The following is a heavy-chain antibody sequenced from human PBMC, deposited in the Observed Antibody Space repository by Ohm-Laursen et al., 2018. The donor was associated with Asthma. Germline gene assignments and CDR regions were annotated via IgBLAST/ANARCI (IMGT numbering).Heavy chain of an antibody. J-gene: IGHJ4*02. D-gene: IGHD3-9*01. CDR3: ARHNYDILTGYPYYFDY. CDR2: INHSGST. Sequence: GTLSLTCAVYGGSFSGYYWSWIRQPPGKGLEWIGEINHSGSTNYNPSLKSRVTISVDTSKNQFSLKLSSVTAADTAVYYCARHNYDILTGYPYYFDYWGQGTLVTVSS. CDR1: GGSFSGYY. V-gene: IGHV4-34*01.